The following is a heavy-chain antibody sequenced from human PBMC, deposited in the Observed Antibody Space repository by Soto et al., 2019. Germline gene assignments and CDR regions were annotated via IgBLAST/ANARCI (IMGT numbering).Heavy chain of an antibody. CDR3: ARDPGIAAAGTRKGYYYYGMDV. Sequence: ASVKVSCKASGYTFTSYDINWVRQATGQGLEWMGWMNPNSGNTGYAQKFQGRVTMTRNTSISTAYMELSSLRSEDTAVYYCARDPGIAAAGTRKGYYYYGMDVWGQGTTVTVSS. CDR2: MNPNSGNT. V-gene: IGHV1-8*01. J-gene: IGHJ6*02. D-gene: IGHD6-13*01. CDR1: GYTFTSYD.